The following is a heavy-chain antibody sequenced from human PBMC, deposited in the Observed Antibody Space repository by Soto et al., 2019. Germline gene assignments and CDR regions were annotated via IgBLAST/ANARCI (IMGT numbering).Heavy chain of an antibody. J-gene: IGHJ4*02. D-gene: IGHD4-17*01. Sequence: SETLSLTCAFSSCSISSSNWWSWVRQPPGKGLEWIGEIYHSGSTNYNPSLKSRVTISVDKSKNQFSLKLSSVTAADTAVYYCTCGIPDYGNHQFDYWGQGTLVTVSS. CDR1: SCSISSSNW. CDR3: TCGIPDYGNHQFDY. V-gene: IGHV4-4*02. CDR2: IYHSGST.